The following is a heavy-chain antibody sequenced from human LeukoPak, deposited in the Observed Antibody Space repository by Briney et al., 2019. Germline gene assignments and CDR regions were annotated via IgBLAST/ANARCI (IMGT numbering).Heavy chain of an antibody. CDR1: GLTISSYS. CDR2: ISSSSSTI. V-gene: IGHV3-48*01. CDR3: ARDVPYDSRGIFDY. J-gene: IGHJ4*02. Sequence: GGSLRLSCAASGLTISSYSMNWVRQAPGKGLQWVPYISSSSSTIYYADSVKGRFTISRDNAKNSLYLQMNSLRAEDTAVYYCARDVPYDSRGIFDYWGQGTLVTVSS. D-gene: IGHD3-22*01.